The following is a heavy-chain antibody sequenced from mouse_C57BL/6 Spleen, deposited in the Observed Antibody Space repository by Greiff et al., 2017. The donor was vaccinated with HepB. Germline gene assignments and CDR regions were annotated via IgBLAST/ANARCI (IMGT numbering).Heavy chain of an antibody. D-gene: IGHD2-4*01. Sequence: EVQLVESGGGLVKPGGSLKLSCAASGFTFSDYGMHWVRQAPEKGLEWVAYISSGSSTIYYADTVKGRFTISRDNAKNTLFLQMTSLRSEDTAMDYCAREGDYDYALDYWGQGTSVTVSS. V-gene: IGHV5-17*01. CDR3: AREGDYDYALDY. CDR1: GFTFSDYG. J-gene: IGHJ4*01. CDR2: ISSGSSTI.